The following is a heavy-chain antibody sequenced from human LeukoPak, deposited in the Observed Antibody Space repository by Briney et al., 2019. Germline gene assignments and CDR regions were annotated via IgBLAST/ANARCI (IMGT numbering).Heavy chain of an antibody. J-gene: IGHJ4*02. CDR3: ARRGSGSLNIQSNFDY. D-gene: IGHD3-10*01. V-gene: IGHV4-34*01. Sequence: PSETLSLTCAVYGGSFSGCFWTWIRQPPGKGLEWIGEINDSGSINYNPSLKSRVSISVDTSKNQFSLKVSSVTAADTAVYYSARRGSGSLNIQSNFDYWGQGTLVTVSS. CDR1: GGSFSGCF. CDR2: INDSGSI.